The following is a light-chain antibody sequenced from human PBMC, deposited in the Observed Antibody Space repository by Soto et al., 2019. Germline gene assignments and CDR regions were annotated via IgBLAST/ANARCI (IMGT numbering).Light chain of an antibody. CDR1: QSFGTN. CDR3: QQYNNWPQT. CDR2: GAS. J-gene: IGKJ1*01. Sequence: EIVMTQSPATVSVSPGERATLSCRASQSFGTNLAWYQQTPGQAPRLLIYGASIRATGVPDRFSGSGSGTDFTLTISSLRSEDFAVYYCQQYNNWPQTFGQGNKVEIK. V-gene: IGKV3-15*01.